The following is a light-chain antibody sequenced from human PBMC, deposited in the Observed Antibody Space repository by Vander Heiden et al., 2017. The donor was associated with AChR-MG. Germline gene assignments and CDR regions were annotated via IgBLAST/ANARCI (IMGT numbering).Light chain of an antibody. CDR1: QSVSSN. CDR3: QQYDNWPPLT. CDR2: GAS. Sequence: EIVMTPSPATLSLSPGERATLPCRASQSVSSNLAWYQQRPGQAPRLLIYGASTRATGIPARFSGSGSGTEFTLTISSLQSEDFAIYYCQQYDNWPPLTFGGGTKVEIK. J-gene: IGKJ4*01. V-gene: IGKV3-15*01.